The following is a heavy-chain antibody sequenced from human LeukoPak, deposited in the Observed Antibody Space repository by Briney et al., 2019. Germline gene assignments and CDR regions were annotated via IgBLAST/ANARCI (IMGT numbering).Heavy chain of an antibody. CDR3: ARSGQHLFDF. V-gene: IGHV3-48*03. Sequence: GGSLRLSCAASGFTFSSYWMNWVRQAPGKGLEWVSYISSSGGTISYADSVKGRFTISSDNAKNSLYLQMNSLRAEDMAIYYCARSGQHLFDFWGQGTLVTVSS. CDR2: ISSSGGTI. D-gene: IGHD6-13*01. CDR1: GFTFSSYW. J-gene: IGHJ4*02.